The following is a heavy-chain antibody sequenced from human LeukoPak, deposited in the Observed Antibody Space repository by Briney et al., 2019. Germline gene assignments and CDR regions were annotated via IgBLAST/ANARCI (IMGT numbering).Heavy chain of an antibody. CDR3: VRVGNYREFDY. CDR1: GFPFSNYA. V-gene: IGHV3-64*01. D-gene: IGHD1-7*01. Sequence: PGGSLRLSCAASGFPFSNYALHWVRQAPGKGLEYVSAISTSGDATFYANSVKGRFTISRDNSKNTLYLQMGSLRAEDMAVYYCVRVGNYREFDYWGQGTLVTVSS. CDR2: ISTSGDAT. J-gene: IGHJ4*02.